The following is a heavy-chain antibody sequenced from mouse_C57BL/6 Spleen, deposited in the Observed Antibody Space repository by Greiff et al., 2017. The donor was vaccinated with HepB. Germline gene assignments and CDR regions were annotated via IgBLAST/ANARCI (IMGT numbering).Heavy chain of an antibody. Sequence: VQLKESVAELVRPGASVKLSCTASGFNIKNTYMHWVKQRPEQGLEWIGRIDPANGNTKYAPKFQGKATITADTSSNTAYLQLSSLTSEDTAIYYCARTITTVVDRAMDYWGQGTSVTVSS. D-gene: IGHD1-1*01. CDR1: GFNIKNTY. CDR2: IDPANGNT. CDR3: ARTITTVVDRAMDY. V-gene: IGHV14-3*01. J-gene: IGHJ4*01.